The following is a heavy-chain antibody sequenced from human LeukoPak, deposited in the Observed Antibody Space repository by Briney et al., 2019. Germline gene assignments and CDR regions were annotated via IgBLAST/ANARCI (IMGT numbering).Heavy chain of an antibody. J-gene: IGHJ4*02. D-gene: IGHD4-23*01. CDR3: TTRDAGKVD. CDR1: EFSVGSNY. CDR2: IYSGGST. Sequence: GGSLRLSCAASEFSVGSNYMTWVRQAPGKGLEWVSLIYSGGSTYYADSVKGRFTISRDNSKNTLYLQMNSLKTEDTAVYYCTTRDAGKVDWGQGTLVTVSS. V-gene: IGHV3-66*01.